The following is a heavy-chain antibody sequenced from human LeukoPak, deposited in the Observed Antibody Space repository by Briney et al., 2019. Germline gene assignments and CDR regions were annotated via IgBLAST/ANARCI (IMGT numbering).Heavy chain of an antibody. Sequence: PGGSLRLSCAATGFTFSTYGMSWVRQAPGKGLEWVASINGRGGSTYYADSAKGRFTISRDNSKNTLNLQMNSLRGEDTAVYYCARDSDNWNYDFWGQGTLVTVSS. D-gene: IGHD1-7*01. V-gene: IGHV3-NL1*01. CDR1: GFTFSTYG. J-gene: IGHJ4*02. CDR2: INGRGGST. CDR3: ARDSDNWNYDF.